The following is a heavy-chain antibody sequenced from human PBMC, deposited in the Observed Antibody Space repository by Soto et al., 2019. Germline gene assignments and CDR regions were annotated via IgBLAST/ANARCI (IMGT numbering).Heavy chain of an antibody. CDR2: IYYSGST. CDR3: AEQLNNDYGDIDY. V-gene: IGHV4-39*01. D-gene: IGHD4-17*01. Sequence: SETLSLTCTVSGGSISSSSYYWGWIRQPPGKGLEWIGSIYYSGSTYYNPSLKSRVTISVDTSKSQFSLKLSSVTAADTAVYYCAEQLNNDYGDIDYWGQGTLVTVS. CDR1: GGSISSSSYY. J-gene: IGHJ4*02.